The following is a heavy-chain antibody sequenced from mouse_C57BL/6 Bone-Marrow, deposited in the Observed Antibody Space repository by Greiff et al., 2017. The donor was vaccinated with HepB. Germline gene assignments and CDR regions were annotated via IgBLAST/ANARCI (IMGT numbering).Heavy chain of an antibody. CDR1: GFTFSSYA. CDR2: ISDGGSYT. CDR3: ARDLGDGYFDY. V-gene: IGHV5-4*01. D-gene: IGHD2-3*01. J-gene: IGHJ2*01. Sequence: EVHLVESGGGLVKPGGSLTLSCAASGFTFSSYAMSWVRQTPEKRLEWVATISDGGSYTYYPDNVKGRFTISRDNAKNNLYLQMSHLKSEDTAMYYCARDLGDGYFDYWGQGTTLTVSS.